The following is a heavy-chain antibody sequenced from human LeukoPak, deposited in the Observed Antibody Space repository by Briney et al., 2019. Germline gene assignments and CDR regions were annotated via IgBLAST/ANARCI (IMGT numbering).Heavy chain of an antibody. J-gene: IGHJ5*02. CDR1: GYSISSGYY. Sequence: SETLSLTCTVSGYSISSGYYWGWIRQPPGQGLEWIGNIYPSGTTYYNPSLKTRVTISVDTSKNQFSLKLSSVTAADTAVYFCARAYSSSWYFNWFDPWGQGTLVTVSS. CDR3: ARAYSSSWYFNWFDP. CDR2: IYPSGTT. V-gene: IGHV4-38-2*02. D-gene: IGHD6-13*01.